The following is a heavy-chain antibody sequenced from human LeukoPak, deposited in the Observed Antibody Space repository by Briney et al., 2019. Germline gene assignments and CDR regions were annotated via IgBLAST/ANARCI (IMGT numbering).Heavy chain of an antibody. J-gene: IGHJ4*02. CDR1: VFTLSSYW. D-gene: IGHD2-15*01. CDR2: IKQDGSEK. CDR3: ACQGSFDY. Sequence: PGGCLRLSRAASVFTLSSYWISCVRQAPGKGRECGANIKQDGSEKYYVDSVKGRFTNSKDNPKNSLYLQMNGLRAEDTAVYYCACQGSFDYWGQGTLVPVSS. V-gene: IGHV3-7*01.